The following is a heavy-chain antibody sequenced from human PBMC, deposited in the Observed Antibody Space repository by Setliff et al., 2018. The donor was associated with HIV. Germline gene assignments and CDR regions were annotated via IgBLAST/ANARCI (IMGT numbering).Heavy chain of an antibody. D-gene: IGHD6-13*01. Sequence: GESLKISCAASGFAVSSSYMTWVRQAPGKGLDWVSLIYSSGDTYYADSVKGRFTVSRDISKNTLYLHMNNLRAEDTAVYYCARETGDIAAIALYSFDYWGQGTQVTAPQ. V-gene: IGHV3-66*01. CDR3: ARETGDIAAIALYSFDY. CDR2: IYSSGDT. J-gene: IGHJ4*02. CDR1: GFAVSSSY.